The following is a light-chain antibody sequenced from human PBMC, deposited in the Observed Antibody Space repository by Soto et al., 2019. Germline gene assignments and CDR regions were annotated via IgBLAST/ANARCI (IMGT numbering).Light chain of an antibody. CDR1: STDVGGYNY. CDR3: SSYAGSNNRGV. CDR2: EVS. V-gene: IGLV2-8*01. Sequence: QSVLTQPPSASGSPGQSVTISCTGTSTDVGGYNYISWYQHHPGKGPKLIIYEVSERPSGVPDRFSGSKSGNTASLTVSGLQAEDEADYYCSSYAGSNNRGVFGYGTKVTVL. J-gene: IGLJ1*01.